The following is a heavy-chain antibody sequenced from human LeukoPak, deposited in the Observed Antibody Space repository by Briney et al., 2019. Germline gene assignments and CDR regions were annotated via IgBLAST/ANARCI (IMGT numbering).Heavy chain of an antibody. CDR3: AKDSVAGDGFWDLDY. Sequence: PGGFLRLSCTASGFSFQYYSMTWVRQAPGKGLEWVSDLSGDGGTINYADSVKGRFTVSRDNSKNTLYLQMNSLGVEDSAKYYCAKDSVAGDGFWDLDYWGQGTLVTVSS. D-gene: IGHD3/OR15-3a*01. CDR1: GFSFQYYS. V-gene: IGHV3-23*01. CDR2: LSGDGGTI. J-gene: IGHJ4*02.